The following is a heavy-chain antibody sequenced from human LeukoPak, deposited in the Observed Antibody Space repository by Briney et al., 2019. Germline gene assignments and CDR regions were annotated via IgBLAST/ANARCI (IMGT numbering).Heavy chain of an antibody. V-gene: IGHV1-2*02. J-gene: IGHJ4*02. CDR2: INPHSGGT. CDR3: ARDVGEYCSSTNCYASHY. CDR1: GYTFTSYD. D-gene: IGHD2-2*01. Sequence: ASVKVSCKASGYTFTSYDINWVRQATGQGLEWMGWINPHSGGTNYAQKFQGGVTMTRDTSITTAYMELSSLRSDDTAVYYCARDVGEYCSSTNCYASHYWGQGTLVTVSS.